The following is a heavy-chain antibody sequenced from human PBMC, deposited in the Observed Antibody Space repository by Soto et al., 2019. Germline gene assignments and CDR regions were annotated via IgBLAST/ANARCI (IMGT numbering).Heavy chain of an antibody. Sequence: GGSLRLSCAASGFTFSSYAMHWVRQAPGKGLEWVAVISYDGSNKYYADSVKGRFTISRDNPKNTLYLQMNSLRAEDTAVYYCAREALKYYYDSSGYYYFDYWGQGTLVTVSS. J-gene: IGHJ4*02. CDR1: GFTFSSYA. CDR3: AREALKYYYDSSGYYYFDY. V-gene: IGHV3-30-3*01. D-gene: IGHD3-22*01. CDR2: ISYDGSNK.